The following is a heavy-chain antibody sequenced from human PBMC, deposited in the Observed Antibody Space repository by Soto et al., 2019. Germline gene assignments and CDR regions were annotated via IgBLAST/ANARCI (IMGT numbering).Heavy chain of an antibody. CDR2: INSDGSSA. J-gene: IGHJ6*03. V-gene: IGHV3-74*01. CDR1: GFTFSTYW. CDR3: ATWYPEYYYYYYMNV. Sequence: VQLVESGGGLVQPGGSLRLSCAASGFTFSTYWMHWVRQAPGKGLVWVSRINSDGSSATYADSVRGRFTISRDNAKNTLYLQMNSLRAEDTAVYYCATWYPEYYYYYYMNVWGKGTTVTVSS. D-gene: IGHD6-13*01.